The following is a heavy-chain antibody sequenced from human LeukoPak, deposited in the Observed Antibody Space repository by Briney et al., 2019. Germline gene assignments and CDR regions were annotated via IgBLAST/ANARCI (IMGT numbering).Heavy chain of an antibody. CDR2: LYSVGTI. V-gene: IGHV3-53*01. CDR1: RFTVSGSY. Sequence: PGGSLRLSCAASRFTVSGSYMSWIRQAPGKGLEWVSILYSVGTIYYADSVKGRFTISRDNSKNTLYLQMNSLRVEDAAVYYCARLVVDSHAFDVWGQGTMVTVSS. D-gene: IGHD6-19*01. CDR3: ARLVVDSHAFDV. J-gene: IGHJ3*01.